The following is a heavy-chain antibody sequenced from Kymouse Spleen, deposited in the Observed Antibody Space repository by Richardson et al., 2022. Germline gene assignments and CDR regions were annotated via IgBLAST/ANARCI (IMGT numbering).Heavy chain of an antibody. CDR1: GGSFSGYY. Sequence: QVQLQQWGAGLLKPSETLSLTCAVYGGSFSGYYWSWIRQPPGKGLEWIGEINHSGSTNYNPSLKSRVTISVDTSKNQFSLKLSSVTAADTAVYYCARETGITGTTLFDYWGQGTLVTVSS. D-gene: IGHD1-7*01. V-gene: IGHV4-34*01. CDR2: INHSGST. CDR3: ARETGITGTTLFDY. J-gene: IGHJ4*02.